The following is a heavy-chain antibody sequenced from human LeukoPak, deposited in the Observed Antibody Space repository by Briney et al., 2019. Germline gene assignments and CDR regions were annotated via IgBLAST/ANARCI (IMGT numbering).Heavy chain of an antibody. CDR3: ARKGGATTYGYYYYYMDV. CDR2: IKQDGSEK. D-gene: IGHD1-26*01. CDR1: KFTFSDYG. Sequence: QSGGSLRLSCAASKFTFSDYGMNWVRQAPGKGLEWVANIKQDGSEKYYVDSVKGRFTISRDNAKNSLYLQMNSLRAEDTAVYYCARKGGATTYGYYYYYMDVWGKGTTVTISS. V-gene: IGHV3-7*01. J-gene: IGHJ6*03.